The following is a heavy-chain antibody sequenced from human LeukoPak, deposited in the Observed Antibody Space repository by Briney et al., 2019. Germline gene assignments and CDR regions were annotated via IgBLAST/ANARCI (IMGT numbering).Heavy chain of an antibody. V-gene: IGHV3-74*01. CDR1: GFTFSQHW. CDR3: ARGPGSSGGAYVGDY. CDR2: IDGGGSST. J-gene: IGHJ4*01. Sequence: PGGSLRLSCTASGFTFSQHWMHWVRQVPGKGLVWISRIDGGGSSTSYADSVKGRFSISRDNSKSILYLQMSSLRAEDTAVYYCARGPGSSGGAYVGDYWGHGTLVTVSS. D-gene: IGHD3-22*01.